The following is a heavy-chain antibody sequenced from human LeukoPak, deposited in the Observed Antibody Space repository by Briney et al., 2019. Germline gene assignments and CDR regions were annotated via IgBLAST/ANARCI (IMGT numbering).Heavy chain of an antibody. D-gene: IGHD5-18*01. CDR3: SRAPERWYSYGSYTYYYMDV. J-gene: IGHJ6*03. V-gene: IGHV4-59*01. CDR1: ADSISSYY. Sequence: SETLSLTCTVSADSISSYYWNWIRQPPGKVLEWIGSISYSGSTKYNPSLESRVTISLDTSKNQISLKLSSVSAADTTVSYCSRAPERWYSYGSYTYYYMDVWGKGTTVTVSS. CDR2: ISYSGST.